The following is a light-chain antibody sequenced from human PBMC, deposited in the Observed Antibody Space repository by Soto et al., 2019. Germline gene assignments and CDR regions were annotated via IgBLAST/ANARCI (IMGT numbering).Light chain of an antibody. CDR1: QSISTW. V-gene: IGKV1-5*03. CDR2: KAS. Sequence: DIPMTQSPSTLSASVGDRVTITCRASQSISTWLAWYQQKPGKAPKLLIYKASGLESGVPSRLSGSGSGTDFTLTISRLQPDDFATYYCQQYGSYSPLTFGGGTKVEIK. CDR3: QQYGSYSPLT. J-gene: IGKJ4*01.